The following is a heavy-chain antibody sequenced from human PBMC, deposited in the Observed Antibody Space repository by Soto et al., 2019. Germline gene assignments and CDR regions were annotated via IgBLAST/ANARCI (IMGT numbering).Heavy chain of an antibody. D-gene: IGHD2-2*01. J-gene: IGHJ5*02. CDR2: ISLYSDGT. V-gene: IGHV1-18*01. CDR1: GYTFSNYG. CDR3: ARVVPGAEAWFGP. Sequence: ASVKVSCKTSGYTFSNYGITWVRQAPGQPLEWLGWISLYSDGTNYAQKFQGRVSMTTDTSTTTAYMELRSLRSNDTAVYYCARVVPGAEAWFGPWGQGTLVTVSS.